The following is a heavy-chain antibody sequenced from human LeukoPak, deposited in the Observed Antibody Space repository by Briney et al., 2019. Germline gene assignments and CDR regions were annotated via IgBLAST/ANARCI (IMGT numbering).Heavy chain of an antibody. D-gene: IGHD2-15*01. CDR1: GYSFTTDW. J-gene: IGHJ4*02. CDR3: TRRGLWGSGPGY. CDR2: IYPGDSDT. V-gene: IGHV5-51*01. Sequence: NTGESLKISCKGAGYSFTTDWIGWVRQMPGNGLEWMGIIYPGDSDTRYSPSFQGQVTLSADKSISTAYLQWSSLKASDSAMYYCTRRGLWGSGPGYWGQGTLVTVSS.